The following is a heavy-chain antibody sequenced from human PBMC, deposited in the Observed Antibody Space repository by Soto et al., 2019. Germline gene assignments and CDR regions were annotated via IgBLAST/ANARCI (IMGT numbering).Heavy chain of an antibody. D-gene: IGHD4-17*01. CDR1: GFTFSSYA. V-gene: IGHV3-23*01. CDR2: ISGSGDIT. J-gene: IGHJ6*02. Sequence: EVQLLESGGGLVQPGGSLRLSCAASGFTFSSYAMSWVRQTPGKGLEWVSAISGSGDITSYADSGRGRFAISRDNSKNTLYLQRNSLRGEDTAIYYCAKRPWITVKSGFGMDVWGLGTTVTVSS. CDR3: AKRPWITVKSGFGMDV.